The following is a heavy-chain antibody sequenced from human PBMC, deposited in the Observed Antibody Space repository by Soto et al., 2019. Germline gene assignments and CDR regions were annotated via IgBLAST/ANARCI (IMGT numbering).Heavy chain of an antibody. CDR1: GGTFSSYA. CDR3: ARDPSNDYGGDTFDY. V-gene: IGHV1-69*04. CDR2: IIPSYDRT. J-gene: IGHJ4*02. Sequence: SVKVSCKATGGTFSSYAIHWVRQAPGQGLEWLGKIIPSYDRTNYAQKFQGRVTVTADTYTTTAYMELSSLRSDDTAVYYCARDPSNDYGGDTFDYWGQGTLVTVSS. D-gene: IGHD4-17*01.